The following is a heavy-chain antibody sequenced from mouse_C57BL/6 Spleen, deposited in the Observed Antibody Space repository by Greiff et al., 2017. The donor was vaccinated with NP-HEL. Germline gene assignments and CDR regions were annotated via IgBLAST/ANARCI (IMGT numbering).Heavy chain of an antibody. CDR3: ERGDYYGSSPYYYAMDY. Sequence: QVQLQQPGTELVKPGASVKLSCKASGYTFTSYWMHWVKQRPGQGLEWIGNINPSNGGTNYNEKFKSKATLTVDKSSSTAYMQLSSLTSEDSAVYYCERGDYYGSSPYYYAMDYWGQGTSVTVSS. J-gene: IGHJ4*01. CDR1: GYTFTSYW. CDR2: INPSNGGT. D-gene: IGHD1-1*01. V-gene: IGHV1-53*01.